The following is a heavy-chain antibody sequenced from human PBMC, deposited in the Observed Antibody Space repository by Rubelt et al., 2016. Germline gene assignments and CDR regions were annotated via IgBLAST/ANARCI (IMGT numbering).Heavy chain of an antibody. V-gene: IGHV4-39*02. CDR3: ARRRVVLIATDPNYFDP. CDR1: GGSISSSSYY. D-gene: IGHD2-8*01. CDR2: IHYSGAT. Sequence: QLQLQASGPGLVKPSETLSLTCSVSGGSISSSSYYWGWIRQPPGKGLEWIGNIHYSGATSYNPSLKSRVTISVDTSKNLFSLELRSVSAADTAVYYCARRRVVLIATDPNYFDPWGQGTLVTVSS. J-gene: IGHJ5*02.